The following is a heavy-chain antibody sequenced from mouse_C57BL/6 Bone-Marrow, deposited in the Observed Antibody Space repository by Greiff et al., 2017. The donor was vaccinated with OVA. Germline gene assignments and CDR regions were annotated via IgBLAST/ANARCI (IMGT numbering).Heavy chain of an antibody. J-gene: IGHJ1*03. CDR2: ISYDGSN. CDR3: ARRPYGRSYAYFDV. Sequence: EVKLMESGPGLVKPSQSLSLTCSVTGYSITSGYYWNLIRQFPGNKLEWMGYISYDGSNNYNPSLKNQISITRDTSKNQFVLKLNSVTTEDTATYYGARRPYGRSYAYFDVWGTGTTVTVSS. D-gene: IGHD1-1*01. CDR1: GYSITSGYY. V-gene: IGHV3-6*01.